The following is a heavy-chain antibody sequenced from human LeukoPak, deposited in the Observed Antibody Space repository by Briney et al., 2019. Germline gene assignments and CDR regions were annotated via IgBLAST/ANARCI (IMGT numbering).Heavy chain of an antibody. CDR3: ARYYGSGGYFDY. J-gene: IGHJ4*02. CDR2: IYYSGST. CDR1: GGSISSSSYY. D-gene: IGHD3-10*01. V-gene: IGHV4-39*07. Sequence: SETLSLTCTVSGGSISSSSYYWGWIRQPPGKGLEWIGSIYYSGSTYYNPSLKSRVTISVDTSKNQFSLKLSSVTAADTAVYYCARYYGSGGYFDYWGQGTLVTVSS.